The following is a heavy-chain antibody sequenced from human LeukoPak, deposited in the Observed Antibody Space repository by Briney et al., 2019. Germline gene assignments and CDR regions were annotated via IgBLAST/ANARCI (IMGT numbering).Heavy chain of an antibody. V-gene: IGHV2-5*02. J-gene: IGHJ5*02. Sequence: VSGPTLVNPTQTLTLTCTFSGFSLSTSGVGVGWIRQPPGKALEWLALIYWDDDKRYSPSLKSRLTITKDTSKNQVVLTMTNMDPVDTATYYCAHRLGYDFWRTNWFDPWGQGTLVTVSS. CDR1: GFSLSTSGVG. CDR3: AHRLGYDFWRTNWFDP. CDR2: IYWDDDK. D-gene: IGHD3-3*01.